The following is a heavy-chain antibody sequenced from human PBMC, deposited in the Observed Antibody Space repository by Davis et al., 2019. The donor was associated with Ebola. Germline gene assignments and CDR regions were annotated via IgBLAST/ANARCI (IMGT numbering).Heavy chain of an antibody. CDR1: GFTFSSYW. V-gene: IGHV3-7*03. CDR2: IKQDGSEK. J-gene: IGHJ5*02. D-gene: IGHD2-2*01. CDR3: ARVMGVVVVPAAFDP. Sequence: GESLKISCAASGFTFSSYWMHWVRQAPGKGLEWVANIKQDGSEKYYVDSVKGRFTISRDNAKNSLYLQMNSLRAEDTAVYYCARVMGVVVVPAAFDPWGQGTLVTVSS.